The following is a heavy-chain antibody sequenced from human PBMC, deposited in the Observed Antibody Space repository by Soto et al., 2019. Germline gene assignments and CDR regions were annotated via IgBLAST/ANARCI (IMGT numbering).Heavy chain of an antibody. Sequence: SETLSLTCSVSGDSINSDKYYWGWIRQPPGKGLEWIGSIYFRGNTYYNPSLQTRVAISLDKSKSQFSLKLNSVTAADSAVYFCARLEGLATISYYFDFWGQGALVTVSS. CDR3: ARLEGLATISYYFDF. CDR2: IYFRGNT. J-gene: IGHJ4*02. V-gene: IGHV4-39*01. D-gene: IGHD3-9*01. CDR1: GDSINSDKYY.